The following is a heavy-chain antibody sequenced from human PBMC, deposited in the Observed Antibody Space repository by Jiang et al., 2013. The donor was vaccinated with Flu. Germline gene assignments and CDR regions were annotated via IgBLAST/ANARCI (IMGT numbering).Heavy chain of an antibody. CDR3: ARALEAMTTQSYGMDV. D-gene: IGHD3-3*01. J-gene: IGHJ6*02. CDR2: INPSGGST. Sequence: KASGYTFTSYYMHWVRQAPGQGLEWMGIINPSGGSTSYAQKFQGRVTMTRDTSTSTVYMELSSLRSEDTAVYYCARALEAMTTQSYGMDVWGQGTTVTVSS. V-gene: IGHV1-46*01. CDR1: GYTFTSYY.